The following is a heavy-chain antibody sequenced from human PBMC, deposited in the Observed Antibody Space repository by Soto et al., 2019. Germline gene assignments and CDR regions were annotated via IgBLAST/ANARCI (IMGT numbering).Heavy chain of an antibody. CDR3: ARTYYDFWSGYWRWFDP. Sequence: QVQLQESGPGLVKPSETLSLTCTVSGGSISGYYWSWIRQPPGKGLKWIGYIDYSGSTNYNPSLTTRVTQSIDTSKNQFSLKLSSVTAADTAVYYCARTYYDFWSGYWRWFDPWGQGTLVTVSS. V-gene: IGHV4-59*01. J-gene: IGHJ5*02. CDR2: IDYSGST. D-gene: IGHD3-3*01. CDR1: GGSISGYY.